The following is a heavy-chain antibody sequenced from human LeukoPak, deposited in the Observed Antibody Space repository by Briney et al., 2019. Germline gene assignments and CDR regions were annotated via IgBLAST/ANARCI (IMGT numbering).Heavy chain of an antibody. J-gene: IGHJ4*02. CDR2: ISVYNGNI. Sequence: ASVTVSCKASGYSFSSFGISWVRQAPGQGLEWTGWISVYNGNIKHGQKFQGRVTMTTDTSTNTAYMELTSLRFDDTAVYYCARDPCGNPCFYFDLWGQGALVTVTA. CDR3: ARDPCGNPCFYFDL. V-gene: IGHV1-18*01. D-gene: IGHD1-1*01. CDR1: GYSFSSFG.